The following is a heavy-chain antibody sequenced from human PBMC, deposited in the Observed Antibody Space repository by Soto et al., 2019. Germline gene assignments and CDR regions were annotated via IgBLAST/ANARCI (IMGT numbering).Heavy chain of an antibody. Sequence: SETLSLTCTVSGGSISSYYWSWIRQPPGKGLEWIGYIYYSGSTNYNPSLKSRVTISVDTSKNQFSLKLSSVTAADTAVYYCARDGQYYYGSGSYPYYYYMDVWGKGTTVTVSS. J-gene: IGHJ6*03. CDR3: ARDGQYYYGSGSYPYYYYMDV. D-gene: IGHD3-10*01. CDR1: GGSISSYY. V-gene: IGHV4-59*01. CDR2: IYYSGST.